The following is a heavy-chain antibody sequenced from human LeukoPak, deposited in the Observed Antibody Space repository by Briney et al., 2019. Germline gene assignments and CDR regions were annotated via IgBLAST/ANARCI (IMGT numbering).Heavy chain of an antibody. CDR1: GGSISSSSYY. V-gene: IGHV4-39*01. J-gene: IGHJ4*02. CDR2: IYYSGST. Sequence: SETLSLTCTVSGGSISSSSYYWGWIRQPPGKGLEWIGSIYYSGSTYYNPSLKSRVTISVDTSKNQFSLKLSSVTAADTAVYYCARQVGSSWYVDYWGQGTLVTVSS. D-gene: IGHD6-13*01. CDR3: ARQVGSSWYVDY.